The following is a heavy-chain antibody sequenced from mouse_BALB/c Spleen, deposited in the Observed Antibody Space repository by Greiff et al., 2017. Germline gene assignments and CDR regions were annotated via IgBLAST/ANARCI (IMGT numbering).Heavy chain of an antibody. V-gene: IGHV5-4*02. Sequence: EVHLVESGGGLVKPGGSLKLSCAASGFTFSDYYMYWVRQTPEKRLEWVATISDGGSYTYYPDSVKGRFTISRDNAKNNLYLQMSSLKSEDTAMYYCARPTIGTTEGAMDYWGQGTSVTVSS. CDR1: GFTFSDYY. J-gene: IGHJ4*01. CDR3: ARPTIGTTEGAMDY. CDR2: ISDGGSYT. D-gene: IGHD2-14*01.